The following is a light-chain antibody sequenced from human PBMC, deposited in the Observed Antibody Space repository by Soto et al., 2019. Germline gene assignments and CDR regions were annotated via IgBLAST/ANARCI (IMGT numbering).Light chain of an antibody. CDR2: DVS. CDR3: SSYTSSIPYV. V-gene: IGLV2-14*04. Sequence: PGQSITISCTGTSSDVGGYNYVSWYQRHPGKAPKLMIYDVSNRPSGVSNRFPGSKSGNTASLTISGLQAEDEADYYCSSYTSSIPYVFGTGTKVTVL. J-gene: IGLJ1*01. CDR1: SSDVGGYNY.